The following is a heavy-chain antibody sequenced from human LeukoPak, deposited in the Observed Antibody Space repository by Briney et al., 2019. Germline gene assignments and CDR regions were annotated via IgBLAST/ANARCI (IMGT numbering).Heavy chain of an antibody. Sequence: GGSLRLSCAASGFTFSSYWMSWVRQAPGKGLEWVANIKQDGSEKYNVDSVKGRFTISRDNAKNSLYLQMNSLRAEDTAVYYCARALVVPAVEGAWFDPWGQGTLVTVSS. CDR1: GFTFSSYW. J-gene: IGHJ5*02. V-gene: IGHV3-7*01. CDR2: IKQDGSEK. CDR3: ARALVVPAVEGAWFDP. D-gene: IGHD2-2*01.